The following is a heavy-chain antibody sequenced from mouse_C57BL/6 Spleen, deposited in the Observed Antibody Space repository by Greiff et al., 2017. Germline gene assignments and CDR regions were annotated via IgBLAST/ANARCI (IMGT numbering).Heavy chain of an antibody. J-gene: IGHJ3*01. Sequence: QVQLKESGPGLVAPSQSLSITCTVSGYSLTSYGVDWVRQSPGKGLEWLGVIWGVGSTNYNSALKSRLSIRKDNSKSQVFLKMNSLQTDDTAVYYCASTYGSSYRLAYWGQGTLVTVSA. V-gene: IGHV2-6*01. D-gene: IGHD1-1*01. CDR1: GYSLTSYG. CDR3: ASTYGSSYRLAY. CDR2: IWGVGST.